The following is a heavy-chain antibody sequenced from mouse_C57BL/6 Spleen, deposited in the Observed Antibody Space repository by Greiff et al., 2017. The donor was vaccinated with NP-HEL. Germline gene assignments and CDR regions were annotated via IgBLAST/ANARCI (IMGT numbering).Heavy chain of an antibody. CDR1: GYTFTSYW. D-gene: IGHD4-1*02. CDR2: IYPSDSET. CDR3: ARSNWGPLDYAMDY. J-gene: IGHJ4*01. V-gene: IGHV1-61*01. Sequence: QVQLKQPGAELVRPGSSVKLSCKASGYTFTSYWMDWVKQRPGQGLEWIGNIYPSDSETHYNQKFKDKATLTVDKSSSTAYMQLSSLTSEDSAVYYCARSNWGPLDYAMDYWGQGTSVTVSS.